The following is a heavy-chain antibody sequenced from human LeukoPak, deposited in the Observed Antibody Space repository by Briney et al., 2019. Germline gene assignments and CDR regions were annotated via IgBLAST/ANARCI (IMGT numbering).Heavy chain of an antibody. CDR1: GYTFSSYG. CDR2: ISAYNGNT. D-gene: IGHD3-22*01. CDR3: ARGLYYYDSSGPLGWFDP. J-gene: IGHJ5*02. V-gene: IGHV1-18*01. Sequence: GASVKVSCTASGYTFSSYGMSWVRQAPGKGLEWMGWISAYNGNTNYAQKLQGRVTMTTDPSPRTAYMELRSLRSDDPAVYYCARGLYYYDSSGPLGWFDPWGQGTLVTVSS.